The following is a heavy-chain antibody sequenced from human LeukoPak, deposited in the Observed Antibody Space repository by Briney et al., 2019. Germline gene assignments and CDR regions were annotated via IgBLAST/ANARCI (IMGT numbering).Heavy chain of an antibody. V-gene: IGHV4-59*01. CDR2: IYYSGST. Sequence: PSETLSLTCTVSGGSISSYYWSWIRQPPGKGLEWIGYIYYSGSTNYTPSLKSRVTISVDTSKNQFSLKLSSVTAADTAVYYCAREAEAKYSNYVDYWGQGTLVTVSS. CDR1: GGSISSYY. J-gene: IGHJ4*02. D-gene: IGHD4-11*01. CDR3: AREAEAKYSNYVDY.